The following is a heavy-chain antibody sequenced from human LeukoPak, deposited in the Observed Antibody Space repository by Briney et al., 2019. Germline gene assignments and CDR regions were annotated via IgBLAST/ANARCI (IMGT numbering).Heavy chain of an antibody. V-gene: IGHV3-23*01. J-gene: IGHJ5*02. CDR1: GFTFSDYA. Sequence: GGSLRLSCAASGFTFSDYAMYWVRQAPGKGLEWVSSIEASGGATYYADSVKGRFTISRDNSKNTFYLQMNSLRPEDTAVYYCAKGSGSGWYGWFAPWGQGTLVTVSS. CDR2: IEASGGAT. CDR3: AKGSGSGWYGWFAP. D-gene: IGHD6-19*01.